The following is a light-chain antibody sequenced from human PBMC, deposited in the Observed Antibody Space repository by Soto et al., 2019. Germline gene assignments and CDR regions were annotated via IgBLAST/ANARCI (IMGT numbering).Light chain of an antibody. CDR2: GAS. CDR1: QSISNNY. V-gene: IGKV3-20*01. J-gene: IGKJ3*01. Sequence: EVVLTQSPGTLSLSPGERATLSCWASQSISNNYLAWYQQKPGQAPRLLVYGASSRATGIPDRFSGSGSGTDFTLTISRLEPEDFAVYYCHQYGRSPTYTFGPGTKVDLK. CDR3: HQYGRSPTYT.